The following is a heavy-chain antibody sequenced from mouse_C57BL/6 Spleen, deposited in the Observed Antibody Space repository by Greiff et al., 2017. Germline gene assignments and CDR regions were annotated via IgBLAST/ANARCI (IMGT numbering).Heavy chain of an antibody. D-gene: IGHD1-1*01. V-gene: IGHV1-81*01. CDR2: IYPRSGNT. CDR3: ARQYYGSSYGYFDV. J-gene: IGHJ1*03. Sequence: QVQLKQSGAELARPGASVKLSCKASGYTFTSYGISWVKQRTGQGLEWIGEIYPRSGNTYYNEKFKGKATLTADKSSSTAYMELRSLTSEDSAVYFCARQYYGSSYGYFDVWGTGTTVTVSS. CDR1: GYTFTSYG.